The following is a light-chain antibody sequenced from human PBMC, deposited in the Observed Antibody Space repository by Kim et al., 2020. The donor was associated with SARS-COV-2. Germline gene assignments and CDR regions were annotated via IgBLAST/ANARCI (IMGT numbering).Light chain of an antibody. CDR1: SGHSSYA. V-gene: IGLV4-69*01. Sequence: GASVKLTCTLSSGHSSYAIAWHQQQPEKGPRYLMKLNSDGSHNKGDGIPDRFSGSSSGAERYLTISSLQSEDEADYYCQTWGTDIPFGGGTQLTVL. CDR2: LNSDGSH. J-gene: IGLJ2*01. CDR3: QTWGTDIP.